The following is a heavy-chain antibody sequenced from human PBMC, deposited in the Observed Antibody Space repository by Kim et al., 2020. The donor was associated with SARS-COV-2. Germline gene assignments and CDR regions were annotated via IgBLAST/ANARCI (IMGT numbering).Heavy chain of an antibody. D-gene: IGHD6-6*01. CDR3: ARVLAARSYYYYGMDV. V-gene: IGHV3-30*07. J-gene: IGHJ6*02. Sequence: SVKGRFTISRDNSKNTLYLQLNSLRAEDTAVYYCARVLAARSYYYYGMDVWGQGTTVTVSS.